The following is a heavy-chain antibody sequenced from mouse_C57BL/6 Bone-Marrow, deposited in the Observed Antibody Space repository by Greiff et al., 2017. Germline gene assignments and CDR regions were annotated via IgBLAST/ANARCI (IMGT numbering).Heavy chain of an antibody. V-gene: IGHV1-39*01. CDR2: INPNYGTT. J-gene: IGHJ1*03. CDR1: GYSFTDYN. D-gene: IGHD3-3*01. CDR3: SREGGRYFDV. Sequence: EVQLQQSGPELVKPGASVKISCKASGYSFTDYNMTWVKQSNGKSLEWIGVINPNYGTTSYNQQFKGKATLTVAQSSSTAYMQLNSRTSEDSAVYYWSREGGRYFDVWGTGTTVTVSS.